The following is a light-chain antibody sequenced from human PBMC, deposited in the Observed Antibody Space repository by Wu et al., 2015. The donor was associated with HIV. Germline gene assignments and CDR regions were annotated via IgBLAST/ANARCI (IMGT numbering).Light chain of an antibody. Sequence: DIQMTQSPSSLSASVGDRVTITCRASQSISSYLNWYQQKPGKAPKLLIYAASSLQSGVPSRFSGSGSGTDFTLTINSLQPEDSATYYCLQHSSYPLTFGGGTKVEIK. CDR1: QSISSY. CDR3: LQHSSYPLT. V-gene: IGKV1-17*01. J-gene: IGKJ4*01. CDR2: AAS.